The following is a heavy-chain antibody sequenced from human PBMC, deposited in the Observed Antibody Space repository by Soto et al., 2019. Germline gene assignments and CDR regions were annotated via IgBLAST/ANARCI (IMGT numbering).Heavy chain of an antibody. CDR1: GYTFTSYG. CDR2: ISAYNGNT. Sequence: ASVKVSCKASGYTFTSYGISWVRQAPGQGLEWMGWISAYNGNTNYAQKLQGRVTMTTDTSKNQFSLQLNFVTPEDTAVYYCARLGRWSGDLPPGGMDVWGQGTTVTVSS. D-gene: IGHD4-17*01. J-gene: IGHJ6*02. CDR3: ARLGRWSGDLPPGGMDV. V-gene: IGHV1-18*01.